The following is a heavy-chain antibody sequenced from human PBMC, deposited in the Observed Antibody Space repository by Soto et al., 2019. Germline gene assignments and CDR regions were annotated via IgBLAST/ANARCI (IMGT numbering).Heavy chain of an antibody. CDR3: ARDLAAVPRAFDY. J-gene: IGHJ4*02. V-gene: IGHV4-59*01. Sequence: QVQLQESGPGLLKPSETLSLTCTVSGGSISSYFYIWVRQPPGKGLEWIGSVDYTGTTDYNPSFKSRVTISVDTSKTQFPLHLRSGTAADTAVYYCARDLAAVPRAFDYWGRGTVVTVSS. CDR2: VDYTGTT. CDR1: GGSISSYF. D-gene: IGHD6-13*01.